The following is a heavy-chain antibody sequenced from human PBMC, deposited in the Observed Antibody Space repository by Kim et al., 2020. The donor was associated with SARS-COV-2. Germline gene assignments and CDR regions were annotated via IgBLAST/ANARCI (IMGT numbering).Heavy chain of an antibody. CDR1: GGTFSSYA. J-gene: IGHJ4*02. D-gene: IGHD6-19*01. CDR3: ARAGLYSSGWGYFDY. CDR2: IIPIFGTA. V-gene: IGHV1-69*13. Sequence: SVKVSCKASGGTFSSYAISWVRQAPGQGLEWMGGIIPIFGTANYAQKFQGRVTITADESTSTAYMELSSLRSEDTAVYYCARAGLYSSGWGYFDYWGQGTLVTVSS.